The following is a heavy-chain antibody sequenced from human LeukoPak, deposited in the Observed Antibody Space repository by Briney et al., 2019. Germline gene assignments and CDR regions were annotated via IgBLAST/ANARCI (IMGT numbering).Heavy chain of an antibody. D-gene: IGHD5-18*01. J-gene: IGHJ6*02. Sequence: ASVKVSCKASGFTFTDYYIHWVRQAPGQGLEWMGWINPNSGDTNYAQKFQGRVTMTSDTSINTAYMELSRLRSGDTAVYYCARADTSLVNFYYFGMDVSGQGTTVTVSS. V-gene: IGHV1-2*02. CDR1: GFTFTDYY. CDR3: ARADTSLVNFYYFGMDV. CDR2: INPNSGDT.